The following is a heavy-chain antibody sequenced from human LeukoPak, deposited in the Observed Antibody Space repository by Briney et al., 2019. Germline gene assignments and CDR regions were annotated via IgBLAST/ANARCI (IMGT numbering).Heavy chain of an antibody. CDR3: ARDGNDILTGYYKAPLDY. V-gene: IGHV1-69*01. CDR2: IIPIFGTA. J-gene: IGHJ4*02. Sequence: SVKVSCKASGGTFSSYAISWVRQAPGQGLEWMGGIIPIFGTAIYAQKFQGRVTITADESTSTAYMELSSLRSEDTAVYYCARDGNDILTGYYKAPLDYWGQGTLVTVSS. CDR1: GGTFSSYA. D-gene: IGHD3-9*01.